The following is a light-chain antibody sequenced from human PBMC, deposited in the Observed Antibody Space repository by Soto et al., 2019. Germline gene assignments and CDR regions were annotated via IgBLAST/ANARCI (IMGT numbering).Light chain of an antibody. CDR1: HSVRSS. V-gene: IGKV3D-15*02. CDR3: QQYGSSPKT. CDR2: GAS. Sequence: EIVMTQSPATLSVSPGERATLSCRASHSVRSSLAWYQQKPGQAPRLLIHGASTRPTGIPDRFSGSGSGTEFSLTISSLQSEDFAVYYCQQYGSSPKTFGQGTKVDIK. J-gene: IGKJ1*01.